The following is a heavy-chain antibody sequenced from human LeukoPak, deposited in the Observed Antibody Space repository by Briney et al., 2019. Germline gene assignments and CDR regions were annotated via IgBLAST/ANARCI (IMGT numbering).Heavy chain of an antibody. CDR2: IYHSGST. CDR3: ARAMYYYDSSGFDAFDI. CDR1: DYSISSGYY. Sequence: EASETLSLTCTVSDYSISSGYYWGWIRQPPGKGLEWIVSIYHSGSTYYNPTLKSRVTISVDTSKNQFSLKLSSVTAADTAVYYCARAMYYYDSSGFDAFDIWGQGTMVTVSS. D-gene: IGHD3-22*01. J-gene: IGHJ3*02. V-gene: IGHV4-38-2*02.